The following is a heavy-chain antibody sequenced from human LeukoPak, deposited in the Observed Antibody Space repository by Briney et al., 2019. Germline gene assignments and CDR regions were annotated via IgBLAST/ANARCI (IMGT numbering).Heavy chain of an antibody. J-gene: IGHJ4*02. CDR1: GYTFTSYD. Sequence: ASVKVSCKASGYTFTSYDINWVRQATGQGLEWMGWMNPNSGNTGYAQKFQGRVTMTRNTSISTAYMELSSLRSEDTAVYYCARQGGRQPPILTGYYTVEDYWGQGTLVTVSS. D-gene: IGHD3-9*01. CDR3: ARQGGRQPPILTGYYTVEDY. V-gene: IGHV1-8*01. CDR2: MNPNSGNT.